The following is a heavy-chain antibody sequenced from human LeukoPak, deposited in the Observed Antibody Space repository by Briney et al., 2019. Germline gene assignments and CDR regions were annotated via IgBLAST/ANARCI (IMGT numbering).Heavy chain of an antibody. CDR3: ARDEYNGYFEY. Sequence: GGSLRLSCAASGFTFSRYWMSWVRQAPGKGLEWVANIKEDGSDKYYVGSMKDRFTISRDNAKSSLHLQMNNLRVDDTAVYYCARDEYNGYFEYWGQGTLVTVSS. D-gene: IGHD1-26*01. V-gene: IGHV3-7*01. J-gene: IGHJ4*02. CDR2: IKEDGSDK. CDR1: GFTFSRYW.